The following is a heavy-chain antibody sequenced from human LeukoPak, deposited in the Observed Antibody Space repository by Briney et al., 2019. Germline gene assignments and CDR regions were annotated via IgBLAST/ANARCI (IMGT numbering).Heavy chain of an antibody. D-gene: IGHD3-10*01. V-gene: IGHV4-39*01. CDR3: ARQVLLSFDK. J-gene: IGHJ4*02. CDR2: VFYTGTT. CDR1: GDSIRTTRYY. Sequence: SETLSLTCSVSGDSIRTTRYYWDWIRPAHGKGLEWIGTVFYTGTTYYSPSLKSRITISVDTSKNQFSLKLSSVTAADPAVYYCARQVLLSFDKWGQGAPVTVSS.